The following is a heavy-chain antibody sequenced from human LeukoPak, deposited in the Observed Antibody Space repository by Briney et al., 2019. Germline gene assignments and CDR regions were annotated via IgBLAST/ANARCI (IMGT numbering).Heavy chain of an antibody. Sequence: GGSLRLSCAASGFTFGSYGMHWVRQAPGKGLEWVAFIRYDGSNKYYADSVKGRFTISRDNSKNTLYLQMNSLRAEDTAVYYCAKDPNFWSGYYTPTYYYYMDVWGKGTTVTVSS. V-gene: IGHV3-30*02. D-gene: IGHD3-3*01. CDR3: AKDPNFWSGYYTPTYYYYMDV. CDR2: IRYDGSNK. J-gene: IGHJ6*03. CDR1: GFTFGSYG.